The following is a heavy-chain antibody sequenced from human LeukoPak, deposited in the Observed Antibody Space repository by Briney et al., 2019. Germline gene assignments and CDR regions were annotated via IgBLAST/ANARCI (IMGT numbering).Heavy chain of an antibody. V-gene: IGHV4-39*07. CDR3: ASGASGTPPGY. D-gene: IGHD3-10*01. Sequence: SETLSLTCTVSGGSISSSSYYWGWIRQPPGKGLEWIGSIYYNGSTYYNPSLKSRVTISVDTSKNQFSLKLSSVTAADTAVYYCASGASGTPPGYWGQGTLVTVSS. J-gene: IGHJ4*02. CDR2: IYYNGST. CDR1: GGSISSSSYY.